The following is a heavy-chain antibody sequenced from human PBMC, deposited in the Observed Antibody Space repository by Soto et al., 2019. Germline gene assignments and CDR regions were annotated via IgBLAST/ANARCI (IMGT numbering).Heavy chain of an antibody. CDR3: ARVVVVVAAKFYDP. J-gene: IGHJ5*02. D-gene: IGHD2-15*01. V-gene: IGHV3-11*06. Sequence: QVQLVESGGGLVKPGGSLRLSCAASGFTFSDYYMSWMRQAPGKGLEWVSYISSSSSYTNYADSVKGRFTISRDNAKNSLYLQMNSLRAEDTAVYYFARVVVVVAAKFYDPWGQGTLVTVSS. CDR1: GFTFSDYY. CDR2: ISSSSSYT.